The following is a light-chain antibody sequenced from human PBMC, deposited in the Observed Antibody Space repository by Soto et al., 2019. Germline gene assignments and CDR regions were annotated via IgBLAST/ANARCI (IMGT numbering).Light chain of an antibody. J-gene: IGLJ3*02. Sequence: QSALTQPASVSGSPGQSITISCTGTSSDVGGYKYVSWYQQHPGEAPKLMIYEVSNRPSGVSDRFSGSKSGNTASLTISGLQTEDEADYYCGSYISNTTWMFGGGTKLTVL. CDR1: SSDVGGYKY. CDR2: EVS. CDR3: GSYISNTTWM. V-gene: IGLV2-14*01.